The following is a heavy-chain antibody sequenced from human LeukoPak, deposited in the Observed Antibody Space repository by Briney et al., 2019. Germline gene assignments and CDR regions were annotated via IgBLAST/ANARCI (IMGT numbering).Heavy chain of an antibody. J-gene: IGHJ4*02. Sequence: SETLSLTCTVSGGSISSNYWSWIRQPPGEGLEWIGYIYYSGSTIYNPTLKSRVTISVDTSKNQFSLKLSSVTAADTAVYYCARRAYSSGYYYFDYWGQGTLVTVSS. CDR1: GGSISSNY. D-gene: IGHD3-22*01. CDR2: IYYSGST. V-gene: IGHV4-59*01. CDR3: ARRAYSSGYYYFDY.